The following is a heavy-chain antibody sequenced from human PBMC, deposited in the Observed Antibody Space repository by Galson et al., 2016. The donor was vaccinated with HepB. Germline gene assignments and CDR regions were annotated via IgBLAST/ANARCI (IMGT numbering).Heavy chain of an antibody. CDR1: GFPFDSYS. CDR2: ISGTGANT. Sequence: SLRLSCAASGFPFDSYSVNWLRQAPGKGLEWVSTISGTGANTYHAGAVKGRFPASRDNANNTLYLHMNSLRAEDTATYYCARLNKLLPYFDYWGQGILVTVTS. D-gene: IGHD2-15*01. V-gene: IGHV3-23*01. J-gene: IGHJ4*02. CDR3: ARLNKLLPYFDY.